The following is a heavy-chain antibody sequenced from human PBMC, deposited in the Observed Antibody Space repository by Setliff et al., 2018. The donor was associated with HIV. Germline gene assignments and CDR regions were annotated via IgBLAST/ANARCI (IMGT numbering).Heavy chain of an antibody. D-gene: IGHD5-18*01. J-gene: IGHJ4*02. CDR2: IGTGSTI. CDR1: GFIFSSHD. V-gene: IGHV3-13*01. CDR3: ASIELAAMVPVDY. Sequence: LSLSCEASGFIFSSHDFHWVRQAAGQGLEWVSAIGTGSTIFYADSVKGRFTISRDNAKNSLFLQMNSLRAEDTAVYYCASIELAAMVPVDYWGQGTLVTVSS.